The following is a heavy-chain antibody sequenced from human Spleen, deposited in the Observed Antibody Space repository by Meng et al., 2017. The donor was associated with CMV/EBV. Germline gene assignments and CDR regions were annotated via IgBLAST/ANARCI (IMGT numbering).Heavy chain of an antibody. CDR2: INPNSGGT. CDR3: ARNLCSSTSCYGMDV. J-gene: IGHJ6*02. Sequence: ASVKVSCKASGYTFTGYYMHWVRQAPGQGLESMGWINPNSGGTNYAQKFQGRVTMTRDTSISTAYMELSRLRSDDTAMYYCARNLCSSTSCYGMDVWGQGTTVTV. D-gene: IGHD2-2*01. CDR1: GYTFTGYY. V-gene: IGHV1-2*02.